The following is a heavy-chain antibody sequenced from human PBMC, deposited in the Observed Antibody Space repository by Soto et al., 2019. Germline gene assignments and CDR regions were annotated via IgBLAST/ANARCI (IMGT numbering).Heavy chain of an antibody. CDR2: IYWDDDR. J-gene: IGHJ6*02. V-gene: IGHV2-5*02. CDR3: VYSRCGDDCLQSYSSHYYYGMDV. D-gene: IGHD2-21*02. Sequence: QITLKESGPTLVKPTQTLTLTCTFSGFSLSTGGVGVGWIRQPPGEALEWLALIYWDDDRRYSPSLKTRLTITKDTSKNQVVLSMTYMDLVDTATYYCVYSRCGDDCLQSYSSHYYYGMDVWGQGTTVTVSS. CDR1: GFSLSTGGVG.